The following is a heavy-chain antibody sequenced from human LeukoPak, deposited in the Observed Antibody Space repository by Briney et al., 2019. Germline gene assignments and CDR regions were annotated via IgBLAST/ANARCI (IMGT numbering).Heavy chain of an antibody. CDR2: IYYSGST. V-gene: IGHV4-39*01. D-gene: IGHD3-22*01. CDR1: GGSISSGGYY. Sequence: SETLSLTCTVSGGSISSGGYYWSWIRQHPGKGLEWIGYIYYSGSTYYNPSLKSRVTISVDTSKNQFSLKLSSVTAADTAVYCCARQKPYYDSSGYSGGPLCLDVWGQGTTVTVSS. CDR3: ARQKPYYDSSGYSGGPLCLDV. J-gene: IGHJ6*02.